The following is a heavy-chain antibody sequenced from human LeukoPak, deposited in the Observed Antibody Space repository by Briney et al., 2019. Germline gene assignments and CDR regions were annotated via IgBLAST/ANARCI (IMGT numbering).Heavy chain of an antibody. D-gene: IGHD3-10*01. V-gene: IGHV4-34*12. CDR2: VFDGKTT. Sequence: PSETLSLTCVAYGESLNYYYWSWIRQSPEKALEWIGEVFDGKTTNYNPSLKSRVTISAVTSSNQFSLSLTSVTAADAAVYYCARRQRRRQLLSRPARDDPYFDSWGQGPLVTVSS. CDR1: GESLNYYY. J-gene: IGHJ4*02. CDR3: ARRQRRRQLLSRPARDDPYFDS.